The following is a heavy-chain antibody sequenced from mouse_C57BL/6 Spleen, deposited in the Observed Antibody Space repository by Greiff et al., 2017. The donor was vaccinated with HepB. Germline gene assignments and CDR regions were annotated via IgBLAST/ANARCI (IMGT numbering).Heavy chain of an antibody. CDR1: GFTFSSYG. CDR2: ISSGGSYT. Sequence: DVQLVESGGDLVKPGGSLKLSCAASGFTFSSYGMSWVRQTPDKRLEWVATISSGGSYTYYPDSVKGRFTISRDNAKNTLYLQMSSLKSEDTAMYYCARRTGTYFDYWGQGTTLTVSS. J-gene: IGHJ2*01. CDR3: ARRTGTYFDY. V-gene: IGHV5-6*01. D-gene: IGHD4-1*01.